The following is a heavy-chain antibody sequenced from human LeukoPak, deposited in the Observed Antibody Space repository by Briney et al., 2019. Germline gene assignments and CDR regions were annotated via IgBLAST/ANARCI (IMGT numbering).Heavy chain of an antibody. V-gene: IGHV4-39*01. J-gene: IGHJ4*02. CDR1: GGSISSYY. D-gene: IGHD7-27*01. CDR3: ARRNWAEPIVNFDY. Sequence: PSETLSLTCTVSGGSISSYYWSWIRQPPGKGLEWIGSIYYSGSTYYNPSLKSRVTISVDTSKNQFSLKLSSVTAADTAVYYCARRNWAEPIVNFDYWGQGTLVTVSS. CDR2: IYYSGST.